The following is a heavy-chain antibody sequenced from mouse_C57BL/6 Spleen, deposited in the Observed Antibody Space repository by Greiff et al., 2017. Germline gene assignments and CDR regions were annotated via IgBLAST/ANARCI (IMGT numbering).Heavy chain of an antibody. CDR2: IDPSDSYT. CDR3: ARGGGLRQGDYAMDY. D-gene: IGHD2-2*01. Sequence: QVQLQQSGAELVKPGASVKLSCKASGYTFTSYWMQWVKQRPGQGLEWIGEIDPSDSYTNYNQKFKGKATLTVDTSSSTAYMQLSSLTSEDSAVYYCARGGGLRQGDYAMDYWGQGTSVTVSS. V-gene: IGHV1-50*01. J-gene: IGHJ4*01. CDR1: GYTFTSYW.